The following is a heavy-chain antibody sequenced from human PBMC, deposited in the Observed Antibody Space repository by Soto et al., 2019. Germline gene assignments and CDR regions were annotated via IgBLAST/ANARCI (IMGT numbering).Heavy chain of an antibody. CDR3: AKGGPYYDFWSGYLMEYYFDY. CDR1: GFTFSSYA. Sequence: PGGSLRLSCAGSGFTFSSYAMSWVRQAPGKGLEWVSAISGSGGSTYYADSVKGRFTISRDNSKNTLYLQMNSLRAEDTAVYYCAKGGPYYDFWSGYLMEYYFDYWGQGTLVTVSS. V-gene: IGHV3-23*01. CDR2: ISGSGGST. D-gene: IGHD3-3*01. J-gene: IGHJ4*02.